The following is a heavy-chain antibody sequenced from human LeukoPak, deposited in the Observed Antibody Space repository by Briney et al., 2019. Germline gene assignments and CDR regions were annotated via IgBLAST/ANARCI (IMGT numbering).Heavy chain of an antibody. V-gene: IGHV4-30-2*01. CDR2: IYHSGST. D-gene: IGHD1-26*01. CDR1: GYSISSGGYY. CDR3: ARGYYSGSYFDY. Sequence: SETLSLTCTVSGYSISSGGYYWSWIRQPPGKGLEWIGYIYHSGSTYYNPSLKSRVTISVDRSKNQFSLKLSSVTAADTAVYYCARGYYSGSYFDYWGQGALVTVSS. J-gene: IGHJ4*02.